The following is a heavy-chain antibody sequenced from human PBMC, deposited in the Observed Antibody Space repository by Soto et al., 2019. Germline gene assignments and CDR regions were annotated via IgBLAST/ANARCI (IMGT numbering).Heavy chain of an antibody. Sequence: SETLSLTCTVSGDYISSYFWSWIRQPAGKGLEWIGRVHTSGSTTYNPSLKSRVTMSVDTSKIQFSLKLTSVTAADTAAYYCARENAVASTGWLDPWGQGTLVTVSS. CDR2: VHTSGST. V-gene: IGHV4-4*07. CDR1: GDYISSYF. D-gene: IGHD3-16*01. CDR3: ARENAVASTGWLDP. J-gene: IGHJ5*02.